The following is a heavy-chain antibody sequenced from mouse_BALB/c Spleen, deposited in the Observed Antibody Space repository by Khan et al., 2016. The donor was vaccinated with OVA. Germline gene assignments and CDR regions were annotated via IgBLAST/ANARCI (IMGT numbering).Heavy chain of an antibody. J-gene: IGHJ3*01. CDR2: IWSGGST. CDR3: ARNYDYDEGLAY. Sequence: QVQLKQSGPGLVQPSQNLSITCTVSGFSLTTYGVHWVRQSPGKGLEWLGVIWSGGSTDYNAAFISRMSINKDTSKSQVFFEMNSLQVNDTAIYXCARNYDYDEGLAYWGQGTLVTVSA. D-gene: IGHD2-4*01. V-gene: IGHV2-2*02. CDR1: GFSLTTYG.